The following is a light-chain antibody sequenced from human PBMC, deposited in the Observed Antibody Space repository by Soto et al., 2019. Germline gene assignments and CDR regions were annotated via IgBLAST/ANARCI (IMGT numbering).Light chain of an antibody. CDR1: SSDVGGYNT. J-gene: IGLJ3*02. CDR2: EVR. V-gene: IGLV2-14*01. Sequence: QSALTQPASVSGSPGQSITISCTGTSSDVGGYNTVSWYQQHPGKAPKLIISEVRNRPSGISYRFTGSKSGNTASLTISGLQAEDEADYYCSSYTTTSTLVFGGGTKLTVL. CDR3: SSYTTTSTLV.